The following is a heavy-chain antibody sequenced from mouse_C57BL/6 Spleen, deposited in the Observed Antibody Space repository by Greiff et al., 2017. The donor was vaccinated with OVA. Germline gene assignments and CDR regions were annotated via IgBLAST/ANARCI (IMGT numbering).Heavy chain of an antibody. CDR2: IYPGSGST. CDR1: GYTFTSYW. Sequence: QVQLKQPGAELVKPGASVKMSCKASGYTFTSYWITWVKQRPGQGLEWIGDIYPGSGSTNYNEKFKSKATLTVDTSSSTAYMQLSSLTSEDSAVYYCARLTTVVTSWDYWGQGTTLTVSS. CDR3: ARLTTVVTSWDY. D-gene: IGHD1-1*01. J-gene: IGHJ2*01. V-gene: IGHV1-55*01.